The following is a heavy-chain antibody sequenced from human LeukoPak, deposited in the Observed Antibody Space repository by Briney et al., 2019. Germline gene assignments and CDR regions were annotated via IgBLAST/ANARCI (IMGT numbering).Heavy chain of an antibody. D-gene: IGHD3-10*01. CDR2: IYTSGST. CDR3: ARDYYNWFDP. CDR1: GGSISSGSYY. Sequence: SETLSLTCTVSGGSISSGSYYWSWIRQPAGKELEWIGRIYTSGSTNYNPSLKSRVTISVDTSKNQFSLKLSPVTAADTAVYYCARDYYNWFDPWGQGTLVTVSS. J-gene: IGHJ5*02. V-gene: IGHV4-61*02.